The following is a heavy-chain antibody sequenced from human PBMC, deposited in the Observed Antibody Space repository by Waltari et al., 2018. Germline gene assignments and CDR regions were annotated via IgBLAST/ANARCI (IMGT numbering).Heavy chain of an antibody. Sequence: QVQLVQSGAEVKKPGASVKVSCKASGYTFTSYDINWVRQATGQGLEWMGWMNPNSGKTGAAQKFQGRVTITRTTSISTAYRELSSLRSEDTAVYYCARYWSSTSCRDAFDIWGQGTMVTVSS. CDR1: GYTFTSYD. CDR2: MNPNSGKT. CDR3: ARYWSSTSCRDAFDI. J-gene: IGHJ3*02. V-gene: IGHV1-8*03. D-gene: IGHD2-2*01.